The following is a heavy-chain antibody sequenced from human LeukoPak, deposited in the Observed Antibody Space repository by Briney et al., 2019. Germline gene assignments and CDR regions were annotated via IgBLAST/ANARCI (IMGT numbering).Heavy chain of an antibody. V-gene: IGHV3-64D*09. D-gene: IGHD1-26*01. CDR1: GFTFSSFA. CDR2: ISNDGGRT. CDR3: VKDPSGNYFYFDY. Sequence: GGSLRLSCSASGFTFSSFAMFWVRQAPGKGLEYVSGISNDGGRTNYADSVKARFTISRDNSKVTLYLQMTSLRPEDTAIYYCVKDPSGNYFYFDYWGQGTLVTVSS. J-gene: IGHJ4*02.